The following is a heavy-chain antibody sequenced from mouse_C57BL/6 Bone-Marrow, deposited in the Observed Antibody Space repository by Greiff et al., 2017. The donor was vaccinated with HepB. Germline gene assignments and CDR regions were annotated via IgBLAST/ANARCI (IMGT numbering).Heavy chain of an antibody. CDR3: ARPPYYDYDDAMDY. V-gene: IGHV5-4*01. J-gene: IGHJ4*01. Sequence: VQLKESGGGLVKPGGSLKLSCAASGFTFSSYAMSWVRQTPEKRLEWVATISDGGSYTYYPDNVKGRFTISRDNAKNNLYLQMSHLKSEDTAMYYCARPPYYDYDDAMDYWGQGTSVTVSS. D-gene: IGHD2-4*01. CDR2: ISDGGSYT. CDR1: GFTFSSYA.